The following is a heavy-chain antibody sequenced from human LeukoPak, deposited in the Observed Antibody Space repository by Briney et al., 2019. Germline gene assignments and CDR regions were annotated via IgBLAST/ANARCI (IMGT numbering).Heavy chain of an antibody. J-gene: IGHJ3*01. Sequence: SQTLSLTCTVSGGSISSGGYYWSWIRQPPGRGLEWIGTIYYTGSTNYNPSLETRVSTSVDTSKNQFSLNLTSMTAADTAVYYCARETVADHAFDVWGQGTKVTVSS. V-gene: IGHV4-39*07. CDR2: IYYTGST. CDR1: GGSISSGGYY. D-gene: IGHD4-23*01. CDR3: ARETVADHAFDV.